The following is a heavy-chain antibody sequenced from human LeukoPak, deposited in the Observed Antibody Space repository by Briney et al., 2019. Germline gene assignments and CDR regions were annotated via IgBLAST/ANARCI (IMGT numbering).Heavy chain of an antibody. J-gene: IGHJ4*02. Sequence: GESPQISCQGSGSSFTSYWIGWVRQLPGKGLEWMGIIYPGDSDTRYSPSFQGQVTLSADKSISNAYLQWSSLKASDTAMYYCARHPAYDSSGYYYFWGQGTLVTVSS. CDR1: GSSFTSYW. CDR2: IYPGDSDT. CDR3: ARHPAYDSSGYYYF. V-gene: IGHV5-51*01. D-gene: IGHD3-22*01.